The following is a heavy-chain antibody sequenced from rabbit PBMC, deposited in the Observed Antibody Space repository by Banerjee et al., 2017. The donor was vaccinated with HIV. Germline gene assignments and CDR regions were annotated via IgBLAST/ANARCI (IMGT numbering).Heavy chain of an antibody. D-gene: IGHD4-1*01. J-gene: IGHJ4*01. V-gene: IGHV1S45*01. CDR1: GFTLSSYW. Sequence: QEQLVESGGGLVKPGASLTLSCKASGFTLSSYWMWWVRQAPGKGLEWIACINTSSGNTVYATWAKGRFTISRTSSTTVALQMTSLTAADTATYFCARDLAGVIGWNFDLWGPGTLVTVS. CDR3: ARDLAGVIGWNFDL. CDR2: INTSSGNT.